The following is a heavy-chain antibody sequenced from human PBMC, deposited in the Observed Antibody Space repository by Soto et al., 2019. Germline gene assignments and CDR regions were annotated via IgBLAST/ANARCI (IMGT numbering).Heavy chain of an antibody. CDR3: ARGYCSGGSCYQFDY. CDR2: IYYSGST. J-gene: IGHJ4*02. CDR1: GGSISSYY. V-gene: IGHV4-59*01. D-gene: IGHD2-15*01. Sequence: PSETLSLTCTVSGGSISSYYWSWIRQPPGKGLEWIGYIYYSGSTNYNPSLKSRVTISVDTSKNQFSLKLNSVTAADTAVYYCARGYCSGGSCYQFDYWGQGTLVTVSS.